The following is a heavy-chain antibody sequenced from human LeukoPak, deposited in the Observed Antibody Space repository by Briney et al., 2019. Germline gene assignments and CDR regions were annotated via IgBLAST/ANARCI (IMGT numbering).Heavy chain of an antibody. V-gene: IGHV4-59*01. D-gene: IGHD2-15*01. CDR2: IYYSGST. CDR3: ARIHRYCSGGACYVLDN. CDR1: GGSISSYY. J-gene: IGHJ4*02. Sequence: SETLSLTCTVSGGSISSYYWSWIRQPPGKGLEWIGYIYYSGSTNYNPSLKSRVTISVDTSRNQFSLQLSSVTAADTAVYYCARIHRYCSGGACYVLDNWGQGTLVAVSS.